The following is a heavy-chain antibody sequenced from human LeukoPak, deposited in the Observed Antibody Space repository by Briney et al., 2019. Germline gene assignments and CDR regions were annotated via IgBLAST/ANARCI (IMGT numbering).Heavy chain of an antibody. CDR1: GFTFSSYS. CDR3: AKRPGGHDAFDI. V-gene: IGHV3-21*04. D-gene: IGHD3-16*01. J-gene: IGHJ3*02. Sequence: GGSLRLSCAASGFTFSSYSMNWVRQAPGKGLEWVSSISSSSSYIYYADSVKGRFTISRDNSKNTLYLQMNSLRAEDTAVYYCAKRPGGHDAFDIWGQGTMVTVSS. CDR2: ISSSSSYI.